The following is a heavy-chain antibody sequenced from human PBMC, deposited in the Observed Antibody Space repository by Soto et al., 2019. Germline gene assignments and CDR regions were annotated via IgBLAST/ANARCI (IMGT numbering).Heavy chain of an antibody. V-gene: IGHV3-23*01. CDR2: ISGSVGST. CDR3: AIVPSYYDYYGMDV. J-gene: IGHJ6*02. CDR1: GFTFSSYT. Sequence: EVQLLESGGDLVQPGGSLRLSCAASGFTFSSYTMTWVRQAPGKGLEWVSSISGSVGSTYYADSVKGRFTISRDNSNNTLHLQMNSLRAEDTAVYYCAIVPSYYDYYGMDVWGQGITVTVSS.